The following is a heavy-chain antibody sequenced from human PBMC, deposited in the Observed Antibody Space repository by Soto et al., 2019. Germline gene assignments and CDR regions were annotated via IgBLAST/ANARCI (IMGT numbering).Heavy chain of an antibody. CDR3: AKDVGYCSGGTCYSSPLDY. V-gene: IGHV3-30*18. D-gene: IGHD2-15*01. Sequence: QVQLVESGGGVVQPGRSLRLSCAASGFTFSSYGMHWVRQAPGKGLARVAVISYDGSNQYYADSVKGRFTISRDNSKNTLYLQMNRLRAEDTAVYYCAKDVGYCSGGTCYSSPLDYWGQGTLVTVSS. CDR2: ISYDGSNQ. J-gene: IGHJ4*02. CDR1: GFTFSSYG.